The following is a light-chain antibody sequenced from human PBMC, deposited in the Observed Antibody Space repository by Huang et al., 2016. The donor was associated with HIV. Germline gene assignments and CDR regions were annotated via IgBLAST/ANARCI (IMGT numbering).Light chain of an antibody. CDR2: GAS. Sequence: EIVMTQSPATLSVSPGERATLSCRASQSVSSNLAWYQQKPGQAPRLLIYGASTRATGIPARFSGSGSGTEFTLTINSLQSEDFAVYYCQQYNNWPLFGPGTKVDIK. V-gene: IGKV3-15*01. J-gene: IGKJ3*01. CDR3: QQYNNWPL. CDR1: QSVSSN.